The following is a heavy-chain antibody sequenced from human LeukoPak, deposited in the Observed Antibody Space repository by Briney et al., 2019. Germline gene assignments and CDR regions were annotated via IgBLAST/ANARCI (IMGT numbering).Heavy chain of an antibody. V-gene: IGHV1-46*01. CDR1: GYTFTSYY. D-gene: IGHD2-21*02. CDR2: INPSGGST. Sequence: ASVKVSCKASGYTFTSYYMHWVRQAPGQGLEWMGIINPSGGSTSYAQKFQGRVTMTRDTSTSTVYMELSSLRSEDTAVYYCAREHIVVVTAILIAFDIWGQGTMVTVSS. J-gene: IGHJ3*02. CDR3: AREHIVVVTAILIAFDI.